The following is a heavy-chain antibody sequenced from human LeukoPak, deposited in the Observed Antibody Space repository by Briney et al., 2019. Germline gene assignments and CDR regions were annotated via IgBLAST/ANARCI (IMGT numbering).Heavy chain of an antibody. CDR1: GYTFTSYG. CDR3: ARVSDIVATILETDSDY. D-gene: IGHD5-12*01. J-gene: IGHJ4*02. CDR2: ISAYNGNT. V-gene: IGHV1-18*01. Sequence: ASVKVSCKASGYTFTSYGISWVRQAPGQGLEWMGWISAYNGNTNYAQKLQGRVTMTTDTSTSTAYMELRSLRSDDTAVYYCARVSDIVATILETDSDYWGQGTLVTVSS.